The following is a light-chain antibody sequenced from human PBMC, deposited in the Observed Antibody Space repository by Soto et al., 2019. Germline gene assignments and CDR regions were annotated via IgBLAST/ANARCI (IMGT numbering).Light chain of an antibody. V-gene: IGLV2-8*01. J-gene: IGLJ2*01. CDR3: SSYAGSNNLV. CDR1: SSDVGRYNY. Sequence: QSALTQPPSASGSPGQSVTISCTGTSSDVGRYNYVSWYQQYPGKAPKLMIYEISKRPSGVPDRLSGSKSGNTASLTVSGLQAEDEADYYCSSYAGSNNLVFGGGTKLTVL. CDR2: EIS.